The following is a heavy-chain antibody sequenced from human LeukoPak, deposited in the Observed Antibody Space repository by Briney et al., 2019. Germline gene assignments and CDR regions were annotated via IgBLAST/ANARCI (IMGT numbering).Heavy chain of an antibody. Sequence: SVKVSCKASGGTFSSYAISWVRQAPGQGLEWMGGIIPIFGTANYAQKFQGRVTVTADESTSTAYMELSSLRSEDTAVYYCARDRARESYRSGFVNWFDPWGQGTLVTVSS. V-gene: IGHV1-69*13. D-gene: IGHD3-16*02. CDR3: ARDRARESYRSGFVNWFDP. J-gene: IGHJ5*02. CDR1: GGTFSSYA. CDR2: IIPIFGTA.